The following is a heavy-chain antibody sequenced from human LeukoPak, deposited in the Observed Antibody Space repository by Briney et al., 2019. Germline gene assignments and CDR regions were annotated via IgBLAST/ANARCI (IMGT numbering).Heavy chain of an antibody. CDR2: IIPILGIA. V-gene: IGHV1-69*04. CDR3: ASSTYYYDSSGPKTPDY. D-gene: IGHD3-22*01. Sequence: ASVKVSCKASGYIFTSYGISWVRQAPGQGLEWMGRIIPILGIANYAQKFQGRVTITADKSTSTAYMELSSLRSEDTAVYYCASSTYYYDSSGPKTPDYWGQGTLVTVSS. J-gene: IGHJ4*02. CDR1: GYIFTSYG.